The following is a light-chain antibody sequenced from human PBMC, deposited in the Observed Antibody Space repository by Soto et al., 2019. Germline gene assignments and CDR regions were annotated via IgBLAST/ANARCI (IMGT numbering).Light chain of an antibody. J-gene: IGLJ1*01. Sequence: QSVLTQPASVSGSPGQSITISCTGTSSDVGGYNYVSWYQQHPGKATKLMINNVSNRPSGVSNRFSGSKSGNTASMTISGLQAEDEGDYYCSSYTSSSTLYVFGTGTKVTVL. CDR1: SSDVGGYNY. CDR2: NVS. CDR3: SSYTSSSTLYV. V-gene: IGLV2-14*01.